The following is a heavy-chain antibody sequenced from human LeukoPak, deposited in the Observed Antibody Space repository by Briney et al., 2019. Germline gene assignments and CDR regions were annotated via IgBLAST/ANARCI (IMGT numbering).Heavy chain of an antibody. Sequence: GGSLRLSRAASGYTFSSYGMHWVRQRPGKGLEWLTVIWSDESKKYYGDSVKGRFTVSRDNSKNTLYLNINSLRVDDTAVYYCAREGLTTSRNNAFDIWGQGTMVAVSS. CDR3: AREGLTTSRNNAFDI. V-gene: IGHV3-33*01. CDR1: GYTFSSYG. CDR2: IWSDESKK. J-gene: IGHJ3*02. D-gene: IGHD4-11*01.